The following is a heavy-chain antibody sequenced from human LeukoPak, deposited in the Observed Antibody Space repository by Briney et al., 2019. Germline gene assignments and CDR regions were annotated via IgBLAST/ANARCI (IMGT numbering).Heavy chain of an antibody. D-gene: IGHD6-19*01. J-gene: IGHJ6*03. V-gene: IGHV3-53*01. Sequence: GGSLRLSCAASGFSVSSNSMSWVRQAPGKGLECVSIIYSRDVTSYADSVKDRFTISRDSDKNTLFLQMDSLRSDDTAVYCCARVLAAIALRDYHYVDVWGKGTTVTVSS. CDR2: IYSRDVT. CDR3: ARVLAAIALRDYHYVDV. CDR1: GFSVSSNS.